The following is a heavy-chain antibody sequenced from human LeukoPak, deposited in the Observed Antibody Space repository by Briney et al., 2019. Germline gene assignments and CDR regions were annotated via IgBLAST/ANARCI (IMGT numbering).Heavy chain of an antibody. Sequence: SETLSLTCSVSGDTISTSDHYWGWIRQPPGKGLEWIGSIYYSGSTYYNPSLKSRVTISVDTSKNQFSLKLSSVTAADTAVYYCARGNCGGDCYSGYHNWFDPWGQGTLVTVSS. CDR3: ARGNCGGDCYSGYHNWFDP. CDR1: GDTISTSDHY. CDR2: IYYSGST. D-gene: IGHD2-21*02. J-gene: IGHJ5*02. V-gene: IGHV4-39*07.